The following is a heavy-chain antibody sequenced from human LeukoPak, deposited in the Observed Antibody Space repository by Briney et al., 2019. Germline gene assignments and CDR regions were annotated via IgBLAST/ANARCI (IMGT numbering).Heavy chain of an antibody. D-gene: IGHD3-10*01. CDR1: GFTFSSYW. CDR3: ARDDYYYASGSTLFSDY. V-gene: IGHV3-7*01. CDR2: IKQDGSEK. J-gene: IGHJ4*02. Sequence: GGSLRLSCAASGFTFSSYWMTWVRQAPGKGLECVANIKQDGSEKYYVDSVKGRFTISRDNAKNSLYLQMNSLRAEDTAVYYCARDDYYYASGSTLFSDYWGQGTLVTVSS.